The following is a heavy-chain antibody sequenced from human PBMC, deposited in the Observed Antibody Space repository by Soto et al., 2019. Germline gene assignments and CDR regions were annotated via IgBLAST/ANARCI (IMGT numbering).Heavy chain of an antibody. V-gene: IGHV1-8*01. CDR3: ASRGYSISWYYYYYYGMDV. CDR1: GYTFTSYD. D-gene: IGHD6-13*01. Sequence: QVQLVQSGAEVKKPGASVKVSCKASGYTFTSYDINWVRQATGQGLEWMGWMNPNSGNTGYAQKFQGRVTMPRNTSVSTAYVELGSLRSEGTAVYYCASRGYSISWYYYYYYGMDVWGQGTAVTVSS. J-gene: IGHJ6*02. CDR2: MNPNSGNT.